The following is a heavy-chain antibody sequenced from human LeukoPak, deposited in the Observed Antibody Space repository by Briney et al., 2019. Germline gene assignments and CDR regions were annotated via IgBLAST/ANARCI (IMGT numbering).Heavy chain of an antibody. Sequence: PSETLSLTCAVYGGSFSGYYWSWIRQPPGKGLEWIGEINHSGSTNYNPSLKSRVTISVDTSKNQFSLELSSVTAADTAVYYCAIGRCSSTSCPNWFDPWGQGTLVTVSS. J-gene: IGHJ5*02. V-gene: IGHV4-34*01. CDR3: AIGRCSSTSCPNWFDP. CDR2: INHSGST. D-gene: IGHD2-2*01. CDR1: GGSFSGYY.